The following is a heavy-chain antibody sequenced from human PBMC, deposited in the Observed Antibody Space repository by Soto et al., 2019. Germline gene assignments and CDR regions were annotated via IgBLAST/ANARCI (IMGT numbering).Heavy chain of an antibody. CDR2: ISTYNGNT. D-gene: IGHD6-13*01. J-gene: IGHJ3*02. CDR1: GYTFTSYG. CDR3: ARDPGYSTTWPQAFDI. V-gene: IGHV1-18*01. Sequence: QVQLVQSGAEVKKPGASVKVSCKASGYTFTSYGISWVRQAPGQGPEWMGRISTYNGNTNYVQKLQCRGTMTTDTATNTAYMELRSLRYDDTAVYYCARDPGYSTTWPQAFDIWGQGTMVTVSS.